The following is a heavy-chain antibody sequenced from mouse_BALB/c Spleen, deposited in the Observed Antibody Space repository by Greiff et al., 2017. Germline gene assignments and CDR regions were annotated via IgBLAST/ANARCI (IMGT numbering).Heavy chain of an antibody. J-gene: IGHJ2*01. V-gene: IGHV5-6-3*01. Sequence: DVQLVESGGGLVQPGGSLKLSCAASGFTFSSYGMSWVRQTPDKRLELVATINSNGGSTYYPDSVKGRFTISRDNAKNTLYLQMSSLKSEDTAMYYCARVNYYGSSVYWGQGTTLTVSS. CDR1: GFTFSSYG. CDR2: INSNGGST. D-gene: IGHD1-1*01. CDR3: ARVNYYGSSVY.